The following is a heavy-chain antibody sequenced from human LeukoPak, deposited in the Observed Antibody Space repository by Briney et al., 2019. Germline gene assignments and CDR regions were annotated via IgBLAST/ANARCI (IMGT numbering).Heavy chain of an antibody. Sequence: SETLSLTCTVSGGSISTYYWSWIRQPPGKGLEWIGYIYYSGSANYNPSLKSRVTISVDTSKNQFSLKLSSVTAADTAVFYCARVAYSGYDYRGYFDYWGQGTLVTVSS. D-gene: IGHD5-12*01. CDR3: ARVAYSGYDYRGYFDY. V-gene: IGHV4-59*12. CDR1: GGSISTYY. J-gene: IGHJ4*02. CDR2: IYYSGSA.